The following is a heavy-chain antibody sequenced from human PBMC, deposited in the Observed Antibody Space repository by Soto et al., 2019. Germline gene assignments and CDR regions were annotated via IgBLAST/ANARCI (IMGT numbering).Heavy chain of an antibody. D-gene: IGHD2-2*02. CDR2: INPNSGGT. CDR3: ARSLTEGYCTITGCYTTPLYGMDV. J-gene: IGHJ6*01. V-gene: IGHV1-2*02. CDR1: GYTFSGYY. Sequence: ASVKVSCKASGYTFSGYYIHWLRQAPGQGLEWLGWINPNSGGTNYAQKFQGRVTVTRDTPTSTAYMELSRLTSGDTAVYYCARSLTEGYCTITGCYTTPLYGMDVCGQGATVTVS.